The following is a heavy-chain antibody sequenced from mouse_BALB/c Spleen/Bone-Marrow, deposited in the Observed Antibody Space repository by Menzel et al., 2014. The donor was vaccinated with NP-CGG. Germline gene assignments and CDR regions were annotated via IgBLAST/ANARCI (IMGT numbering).Heavy chain of an antibody. CDR1: GYTFTEYT. CDR3: ARSYGYERSWFAY. Sequence: EVQLQQSGPEVVKPGASVKISCKTSGYTFTEYTMHWVKQSHGKSLEWIGGINPNNGGTTYNQKFKGKATLTVDKSSSSAYMEPRSLTSEDSAVYSCARSYGYERSWFAYWGQGTLVTVSA. CDR2: INPNNGGT. J-gene: IGHJ3*01. V-gene: IGHV1-18*01. D-gene: IGHD2-2*01.